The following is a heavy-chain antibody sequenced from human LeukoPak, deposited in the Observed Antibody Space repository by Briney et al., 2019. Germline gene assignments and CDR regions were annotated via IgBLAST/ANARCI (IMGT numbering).Heavy chain of an antibody. CDR2: IYPGDSDT. CDR3: ARGGYDSSGYYLDKYYFDY. D-gene: IGHD3-22*01. J-gene: IGHJ4*02. CDR1: GYSLTSYW. Sequence: GESLKISCKGSGYSLTSYWIGWVRQMPGKGLEWMGIIYPGDSDTRYSPSFQGQVTISADKSISTAYLQWSSLKASDTAMYYCARGGYDSSGYYLDKYYFDYWGQGTLVTVSS. V-gene: IGHV5-51*01.